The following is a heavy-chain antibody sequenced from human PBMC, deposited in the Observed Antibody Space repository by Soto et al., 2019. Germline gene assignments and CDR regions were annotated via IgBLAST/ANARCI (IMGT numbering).Heavy chain of an antibody. J-gene: IGHJ3*02. D-gene: IGHD7-27*01. CDR3: ARDMRDRIVGTVDAFDI. Sequence: ASVKVSCKASGYTFTSYAMHWVRQAPGQRLEWMGWINAGNGNTKYSQKFQGRVTITRDTSASTAYMELSSLRSEDTAVYYCARDMRDRIVGTVDAFDIWGQRTTVTVSS. CDR2: INAGNGNT. V-gene: IGHV1-3*01. CDR1: GYTFTSYA.